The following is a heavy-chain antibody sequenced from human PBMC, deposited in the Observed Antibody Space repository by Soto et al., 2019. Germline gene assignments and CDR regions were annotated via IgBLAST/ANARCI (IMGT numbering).Heavy chain of an antibody. V-gene: IGHV3-30*18. CDR1: GFTFSSYG. Sequence: QVQLVESGGGVVQPGRSLRLSCAASGFTFSSYGMHWVRQAPGKGLEWVAVISYDGSNKYYVDSVKGRFTISRDNSKNTLYLQMNSLRAEDTAVYYCAKSRITMIVVTGFDYWGQGTLVTVSS. CDR3: AKSRITMIVVTGFDY. J-gene: IGHJ4*02. CDR2: ISYDGSNK. D-gene: IGHD3-22*01.